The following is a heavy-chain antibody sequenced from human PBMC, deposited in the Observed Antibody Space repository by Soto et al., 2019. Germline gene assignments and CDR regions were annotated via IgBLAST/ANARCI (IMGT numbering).Heavy chain of an antibody. CDR3: ARDPSYSSSWYNWFDP. CDR2: ISSSSSTI. D-gene: IGHD6-13*01. V-gene: IGHV3-48*01. CDR1: GFTFSSYS. Sequence: EVQLVESGGGLVQPGGSLRLSCAASGFTFSSYSMNWVRQAPGKGLEWVSYISSSSSTIYYADSVKGRFTISRDNAKNSLYLQMNSRRAEDTAVYYCARDPSYSSSWYNWFDPWGQGTLVTVSS. J-gene: IGHJ5*02.